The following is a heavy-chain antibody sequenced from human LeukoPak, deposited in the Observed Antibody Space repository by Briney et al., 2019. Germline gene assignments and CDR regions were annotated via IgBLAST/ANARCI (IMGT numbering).Heavy chain of an antibody. Sequence: ASVKVSCKASGYTFTSYYMHWVRQAPGQGLEWMGITNPSGGSTSYAQKFQGRVTMTRDTSTSTVYMELSSLRSEDTAVYYCAIPDPHYYDSSGYYKRGYWHFDLWGRGTLVTVSS. J-gene: IGHJ2*01. CDR2: TNPSGGST. CDR3: AIPDPHYYDSSGYYKRGYWHFDL. V-gene: IGHV1-46*01. D-gene: IGHD3-22*01. CDR1: GYTFTSYY.